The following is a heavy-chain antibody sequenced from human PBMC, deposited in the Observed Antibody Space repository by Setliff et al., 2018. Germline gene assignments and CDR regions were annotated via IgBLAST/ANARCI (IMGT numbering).Heavy chain of an antibody. CDR1: YGSINGFY. V-gene: IGHV4-4*07. CDR2: IYIGGST. J-gene: IGHJ6*03. D-gene: IGHD6-19*01. Sequence: SETLSLTCTVSYGSINGFYWTWVRPPAGKGLEWSGHIYIGGSTYYNPSLKSRVTMSIDTSKNQFSLKLNSVTAADMAVYYCAREQWLDPPGYYYMDVWAKGTTVTVSS. CDR3: AREQWLDPPGYYYMDV.